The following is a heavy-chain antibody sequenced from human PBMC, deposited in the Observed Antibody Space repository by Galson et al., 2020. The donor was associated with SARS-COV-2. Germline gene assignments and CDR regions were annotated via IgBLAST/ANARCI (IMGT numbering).Heavy chain of an antibody. D-gene: IGHD3-3*01. J-gene: IGHJ6*02. CDR3: ARNGANDFWSGLWYYYYYYGMDV. Sequence: ASVKVSCKASGYTFTSYGISWVRQAPGQGLEWMGWISAYNGNTNYAQKLQGRVTMTTDTSTSTAYMELRSLRSDDTAVYYCARNGANDFWSGLWYYYYYYGMDVWGQGTTVTVSS. CDR1: GYTFTSYG. V-gene: IGHV1-18*01. CDR2: ISAYNGNT.